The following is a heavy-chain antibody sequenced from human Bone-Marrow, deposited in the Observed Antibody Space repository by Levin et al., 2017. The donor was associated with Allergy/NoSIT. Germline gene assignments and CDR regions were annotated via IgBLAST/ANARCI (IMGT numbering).Heavy chain of an antibody. D-gene: IGHD6-13*01. CDR2: TYYRSKWFD. CDR3: ARDHVAAAGTKGGFDI. Sequence: SQTLSLTCAISGDRVSSNIAAWNWIRQSPSRGLEWLGRTYYRSKWFDDYEVSVKSRITINPDTSKNHFSLQLNSVTPEDTAIYYCARDHVAAAGTKGGFDIWGQGTMVIVSS. V-gene: IGHV6-1*01. CDR1: GDRVSSNIAA. J-gene: IGHJ3*02.